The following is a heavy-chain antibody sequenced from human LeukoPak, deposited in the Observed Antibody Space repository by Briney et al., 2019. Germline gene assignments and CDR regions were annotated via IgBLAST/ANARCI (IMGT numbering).Heavy chain of an antibody. J-gene: IGHJ4*02. CDR1: GFTFSDYS. CDR2: ISSNGGST. Sequence: GGSPRLSCVASGFTFSDYSMNWVRQAPGKGLEYVSAISSNGGSTYYADSVKGRFTISRDNSKNTLYLQMSSLRAEDTAVYYCVKESEGDYGGVFDYWGQGTLVTVSS. D-gene: IGHD4-17*01. CDR3: VKESEGDYGGVFDY. V-gene: IGHV3-64D*09.